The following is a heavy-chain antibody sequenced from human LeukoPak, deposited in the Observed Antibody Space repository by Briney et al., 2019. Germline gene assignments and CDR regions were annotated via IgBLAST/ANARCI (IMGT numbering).Heavy chain of an antibody. CDR3: ARDSDYDSYYYYYMDV. CDR1: GGSISSYY. Sequence: PSETLSLTRTVSGGSISSYYWSWIRQPPGKGLEWIGYIYYSGSTNYNPSLKSRVTISVDTSKNQFSLKLSSVTAADTAVYYCARDSDYDSYYYYYMDVWGKGTTVTVSS. J-gene: IGHJ6*03. CDR2: IYYSGST. D-gene: IGHD5-12*01. V-gene: IGHV4-59*01.